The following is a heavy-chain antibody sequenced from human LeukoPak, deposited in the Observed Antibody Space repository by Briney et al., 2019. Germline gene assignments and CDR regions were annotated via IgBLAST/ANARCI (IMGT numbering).Heavy chain of an antibody. Sequence: GASVKVSCKASGYTFTSYGISWVRQAPGQGLEWMGWISAYNGNTNYAQKLQGRVTMTTDTSTSTAYMELRSLRSDDTAVYYCARVTGSGGYYKRLDYWGQGTLVTVSS. J-gene: IGHJ4*02. CDR2: ISAYNGNT. CDR3: ARVTGSGGYYKRLDY. D-gene: IGHD3-10*01. V-gene: IGHV1-18*01. CDR1: GYTFTSYG.